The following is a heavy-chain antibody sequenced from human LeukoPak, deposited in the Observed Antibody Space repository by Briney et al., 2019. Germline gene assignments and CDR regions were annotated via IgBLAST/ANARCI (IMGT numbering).Heavy chain of an antibody. CDR2: VNPNGGDT. CDR1: GYIFAGYH. V-gene: IGHV1-2*02. D-gene: IGHD3-3*01. Sequence: ASVKVSCKSSGYIFAGYHMHWERQAPGQGLEWRGWVNPNGGDTNYAQKFQGRVTMTRDTSVSTAYLELSGLRSDYTAVYYCARGAEFWSGYTDYRVQGTLVSVSS. J-gene: IGHJ4*02. CDR3: ARGAEFWSGYTDY.